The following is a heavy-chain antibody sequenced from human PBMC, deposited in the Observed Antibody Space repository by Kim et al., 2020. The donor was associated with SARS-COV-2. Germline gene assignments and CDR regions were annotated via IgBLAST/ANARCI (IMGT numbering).Heavy chain of an antibody. CDR3: ARGNTKKGVNGMDV. Sequence: SETLSLTCTVSGGSISSGGYYWSWIRQHPGKGLEWIGYIYYSGSTYYNPSLKSRVTISVDTSKNQFSLKLSSVTAADTAVYYCARGNTKKGVNGMDVWGQGTTVTVSS. V-gene: IGHV4-31*03. CDR1: GGSISSGGYY. D-gene: IGHD2-8*01. CDR2: IYYSGST. J-gene: IGHJ6*02.